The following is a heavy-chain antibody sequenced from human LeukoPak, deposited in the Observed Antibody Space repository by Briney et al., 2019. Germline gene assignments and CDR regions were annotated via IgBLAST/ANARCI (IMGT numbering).Heavy chain of an antibody. CDR3: ARDLSFDY. V-gene: IGHV3-53*01. CDR2: IYSAGST. Sequence: GGSLRLSCAASGFTVSSNYMSWVRQAPGKGLEWVSVIYSAGSTYYADSVKGRLTISRDNSKNTLYLQMNSLRAEDTAVYYCARDLSFDYWGQGTLVTVSS. CDR1: GFTVSSNY. J-gene: IGHJ4*02. D-gene: IGHD3-16*02.